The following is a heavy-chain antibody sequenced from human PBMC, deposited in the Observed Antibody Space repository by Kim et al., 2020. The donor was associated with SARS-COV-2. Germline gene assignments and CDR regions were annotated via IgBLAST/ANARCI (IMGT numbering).Heavy chain of an antibody. CDR3: AKPAYGDYRRWFDS. CDR1: GFLYSSYA. CDR2: IDSTVDT. J-gene: IGHJ5*01. V-gene: IGHV3-23*05. Sequence: GGSLRLSCAASGFLYSSYAMSWVRQAPGKGLEWVSTIDSTVDTYYADSVKGRFTISRDNSKNTLYLQMDSLTAEDTAVYYFAKPAYGDYRRWFDSWGQGTLVTVS. D-gene: IGHD4-17*01.